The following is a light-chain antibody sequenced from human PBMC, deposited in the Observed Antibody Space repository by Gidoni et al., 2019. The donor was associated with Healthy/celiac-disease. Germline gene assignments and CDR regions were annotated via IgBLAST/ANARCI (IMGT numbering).Light chain of an antibody. CDR1: SISSYY. Sequence: SSELTQDRAVSVDLGQTVRITCQGDSISSYYASWYQPNPGQAPVLIIYGKNNRPSGIPDQFSGSSSRNTASLTITGSQAEDEADYYCNSLDSSGNHPVVFGGGTKLTVL. CDR2: GKN. V-gene: IGLV3-19*01. J-gene: IGLJ2*01. CDR3: NSLDSSGNHPVV.